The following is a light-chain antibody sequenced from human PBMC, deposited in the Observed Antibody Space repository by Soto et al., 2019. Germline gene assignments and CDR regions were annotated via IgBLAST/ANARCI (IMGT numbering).Light chain of an antibody. J-gene: IGKJ1*01. CDR2: GAS. Sequence: EIVLAQSPGTLALTPGESATLSCRASQSVSSSFLAWYQQKAGQAPRLFIYGASRRATGIPDRFSVSGSGTDFTLTISRLEPEDFAVYYCQQYVSSPWAFGQGTKVEI. CDR3: QQYVSSPWA. V-gene: IGKV3-20*01. CDR1: QSVSSSF.